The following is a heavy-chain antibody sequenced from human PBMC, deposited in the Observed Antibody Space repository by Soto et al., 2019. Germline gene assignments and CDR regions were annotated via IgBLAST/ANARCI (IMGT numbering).Heavy chain of an antibody. J-gene: IGHJ4*02. CDR2: ISYDGSNK. D-gene: IGHD6-19*01. CDR3: ARGRSSCWSPDY. CDR1: GFTFSSYG. Sequence: PGGSLRLSCAASGFTFSSYGMHWVRQAPGKGLEWVAVISYDGSNKYYADSVKGRFTISRDNSKNTLYLQMNSLRAEDTAVYYCARGRSSCWSPDYWGQGTLVTVSS. V-gene: IGHV3-30*03.